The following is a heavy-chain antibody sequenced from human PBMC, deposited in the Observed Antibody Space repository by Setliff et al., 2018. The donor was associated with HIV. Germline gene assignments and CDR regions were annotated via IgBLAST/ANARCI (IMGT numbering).Heavy chain of an antibody. Sequence: ASVKVSCKASGYTFTGYYMHWVRQAPGQGLEWMGRINPNSGGTNYAQKFQGRVTMTRDTSISTAYMELSRLRSDDTAMYFCARQLSNSLDYWGQGTLVTVSS. CDR3: ARQLSNSLDY. V-gene: IGHV1-2*06. CDR2: INPNSGGT. CDR1: GYTFTGYY. D-gene: IGHD7-27*01. J-gene: IGHJ4*02.